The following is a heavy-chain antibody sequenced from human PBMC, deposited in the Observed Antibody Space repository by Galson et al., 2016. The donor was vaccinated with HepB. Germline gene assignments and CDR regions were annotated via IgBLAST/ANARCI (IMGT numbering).Heavy chain of an antibody. CDR1: GFTFSRYW. Sequence: SLRLSCAASGFTFSRYWLSWVRQAPGKGLEWVANIKHDGSEKYYVDSVKGRFTISRDNVTKPLYLQMNSLRAEDTAVYYCARDRSRFSSGYYTGARDVFAIWGQGTVVTVSS. CDR2: IKHDGSEK. V-gene: IGHV3-7*01. J-gene: IGHJ3*02. D-gene: IGHD3-3*01. CDR3: ARDRSRFSSGYYTGARDVFAI.